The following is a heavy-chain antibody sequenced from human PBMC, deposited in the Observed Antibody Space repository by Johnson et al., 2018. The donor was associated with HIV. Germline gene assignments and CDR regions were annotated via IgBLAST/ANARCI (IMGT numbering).Heavy chain of an antibody. CDR2: ISSSGSTI. Sequence: QMLLVESGGGLVQPGGSLRLSCAASGFSFSDYYMSWIRQAPWKGLEWVSYISSSGSTIYYADSVVKGRFTISRDNAKNSVFLQMNSLRVEDTAIYYCARQPDNFWSSDAFDIWGQGTMVTVSS. CDR3: ARQPDNFWSSDAFDI. CDR1: GFSFSDYY. J-gene: IGHJ3*02. V-gene: IGHV3-11*04. D-gene: IGHD3-3*01.